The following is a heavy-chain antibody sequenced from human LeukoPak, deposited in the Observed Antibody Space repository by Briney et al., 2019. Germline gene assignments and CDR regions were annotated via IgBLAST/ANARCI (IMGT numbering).Heavy chain of an antibody. V-gene: IGHV3-15*01. D-gene: IGHD3-10*02. CDR1: GFTFSNAW. CDR3: AELGITMIGGV. Sequence: GGSLRPSCAASGFTFSNAWMSWFRQAPGKGLDWVGRIKSKTDGGTTDYAAPVKGRFTISRDDSKNTLYLQMNSLRAEDTAVYYCAELGITMIGGVWGKGTTVTISS. J-gene: IGHJ6*04. CDR2: IKSKTDGGTT.